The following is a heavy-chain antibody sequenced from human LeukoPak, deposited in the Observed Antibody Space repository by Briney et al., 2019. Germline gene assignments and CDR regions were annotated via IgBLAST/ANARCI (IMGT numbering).Heavy chain of an antibody. Sequence: ASVKVSCKASGYTFTGYYLHWVRQAPGQGLEWMGWINPNSGDTIYAQKFQGRVTMTRDTSISTAYMELSRLRSDDTAGYYCAREEGFCRSTSCSAPFDYWGQGTLVTVSS. CDR1: GYTFTGYY. V-gene: IGHV1-2*02. CDR2: INPNSGDT. J-gene: IGHJ4*02. D-gene: IGHD2-2*01. CDR3: AREEGFCRSTSCSAPFDY.